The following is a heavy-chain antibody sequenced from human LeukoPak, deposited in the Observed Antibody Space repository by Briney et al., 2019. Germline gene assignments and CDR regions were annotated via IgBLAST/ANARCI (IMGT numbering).Heavy chain of an antibody. D-gene: IGHD6-13*01. CDR3: ARGRGMSSSWFPFDY. CDR2: IYYSGST. J-gene: IGHJ4*02. V-gene: IGHV4-39*07. Sequence: SETLSLTCTVSGGSISSSSYYWGWIRQPPGKGLEWIGSIYYSGSTYYNPSLKSRVTISVDTSKNQFSLKLSSVTAADTAVYYCARGRGMSSSWFPFDYWGQGTLVTVSS. CDR1: GGSISSSSYY.